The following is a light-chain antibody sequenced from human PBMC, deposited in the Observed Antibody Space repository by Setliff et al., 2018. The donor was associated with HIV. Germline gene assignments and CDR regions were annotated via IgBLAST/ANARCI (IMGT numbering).Light chain of an antibody. Sequence: QAVVSQEPSLTVSPGGTVTLTCASSTGAVTSGNFPSWFQQKPGQAPRALIYSSSKKHSWTPARFSGSLLGGKAALTLSGVQPEDEADYYCLLYYGTFYVFGSGTKATV. V-gene: IGLV7-43*01. CDR1: TGAVTSGNF. J-gene: IGLJ1*01. CDR2: SSS. CDR3: LLYYGTFYV.